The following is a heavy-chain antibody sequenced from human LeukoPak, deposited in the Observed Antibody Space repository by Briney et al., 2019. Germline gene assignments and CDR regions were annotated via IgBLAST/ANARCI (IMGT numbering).Heavy chain of an antibody. CDR1: GYTFTSYG. V-gene: IGHV1-18*01. J-gene: IGHJ4*02. Sequence: ASVKVSCKASGYTFTSYGISWVRQAPGQGLEWMGWISAYNGNTNYAQKLQGRVTMTTDTSTSTAYMELRSLRSDDTAVYYCARDPDILTGYSGQRDLDYWGQGTLVTVSS. CDR2: ISAYNGNT. D-gene: IGHD3-9*01. CDR3: ARDPDILTGYSGQRDLDY.